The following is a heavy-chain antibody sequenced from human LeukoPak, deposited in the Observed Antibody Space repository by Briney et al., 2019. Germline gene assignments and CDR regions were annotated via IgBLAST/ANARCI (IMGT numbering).Heavy chain of an antibody. CDR2: IIPLFGTA. V-gene: IGHV1-69*06. CDR1: GDTFSSFA. J-gene: IGHJ6*03. Sequence: SVKVSCKASGDTFSSFAVSWVRQAPGQGLEWMGRIIPLFGTADYAQRYQGRVTISADNSLNTAYLELSSLTSEDTAVYYCARADRYSSSLFGYYYYYMDVWGKGTTVTISS. D-gene: IGHD6-13*01. CDR3: ARADRYSSSLFGYYYYYMDV.